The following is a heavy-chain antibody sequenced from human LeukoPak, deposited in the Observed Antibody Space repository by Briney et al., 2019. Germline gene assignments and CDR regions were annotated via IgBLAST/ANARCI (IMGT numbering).Heavy chain of an antibody. D-gene: IGHD3-10*01. V-gene: IGHV1-2*02. CDR3: ATWRGYYGSGSYGYYYYYMDV. Sequence: EASVKVSCKASGYTFTGYYMHWVRQAPGQGLEWMGWINPNSGGTNYAQKFQGRVNMTRDTSISTAYMELSRLRSDVTAVYYCATWRGYYGSGSYGYYYYYMDVWGKGTTVTISS. J-gene: IGHJ6*03. CDR1: GYTFTGYY. CDR2: INPNSGGT.